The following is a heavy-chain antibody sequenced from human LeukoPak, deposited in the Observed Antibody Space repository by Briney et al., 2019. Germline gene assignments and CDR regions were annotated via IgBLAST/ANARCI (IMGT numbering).Heavy chain of an antibody. CDR2: IYTSGDT. D-gene: IGHD3-10*01. CDR1: GGSVTRGAYS. Sequence: PSETLSLTCTVSGGSVTRGAYSWTWIRQPVGKGLEWIGRIYTSGDTKYNPSLKSRVNISVGASNNQFSLKLTSVTAADTAVYYCASGDYGAGSPVMRYWGQGTLVIVSS. V-gene: IGHV4-61*02. CDR3: ASGDYGAGSPVMRY. J-gene: IGHJ4*01.